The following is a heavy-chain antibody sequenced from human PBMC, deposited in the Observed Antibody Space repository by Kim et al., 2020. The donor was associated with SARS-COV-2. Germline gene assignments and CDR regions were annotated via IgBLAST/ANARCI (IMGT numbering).Heavy chain of an antibody. CDR3: TTRYSYGHIDY. J-gene: IGHJ4*02. V-gene: IGHV3-15*01. CDR2: T. D-gene: IGHD5-18*01. Sequence: TDYAAPVKGRFTISRDDSKNTLYLQMNSLKTEDTAVYYCTTRYSYGHIDYWGQGTLVTVSS.